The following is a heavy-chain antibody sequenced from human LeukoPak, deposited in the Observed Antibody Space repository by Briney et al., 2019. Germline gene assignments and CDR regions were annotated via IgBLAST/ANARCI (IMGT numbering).Heavy chain of an antibody. Sequence: GGSLRLSCVVSGISLSNYAMTWVRQAPGKGLEWVSYISERGGTKTYADSVKGRFTISRDNSKNTPYLQMNSLRAEDTAVYYCARAGYSYGDFDYWGQGTLVTVSS. CDR2: ISERGGTK. CDR1: GISLSNYA. CDR3: ARAGYSYGDFDY. V-gene: IGHV3-23*01. J-gene: IGHJ4*02. D-gene: IGHD5-18*01.